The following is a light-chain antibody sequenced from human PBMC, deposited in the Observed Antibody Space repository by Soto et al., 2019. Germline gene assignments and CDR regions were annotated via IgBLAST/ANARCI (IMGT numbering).Light chain of an antibody. CDR3: QQRSNWPPIT. CDR2: GAS. CDR1: QSVSNNY. V-gene: IGKV3D-20*02. J-gene: IGKJ5*01. Sequence: IGLPQSPGTLSLSPGERATLSCRASQSVSNNYLAWYQQKPGQAPRLLIYGASNRATGIPDRFSGSGSGTDFTLTISSLEPEDFAVYYCQQRSNWPPITFGQGTRLEI.